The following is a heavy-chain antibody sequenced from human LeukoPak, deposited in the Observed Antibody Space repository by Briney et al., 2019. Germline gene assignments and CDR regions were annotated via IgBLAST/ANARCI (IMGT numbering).Heavy chain of an antibody. V-gene: IGHV3-48*02. D-gene: IGHD3-10*01. Sequence: GGSLRLSCAASGFTFSSYSMNWVRQAPGKGLEWVSYISSSSSSTIYYADSVKGRFTISRDNAKNSLYLQMNSLRDEDTAVYYCAGGLLWFGELAGFWGQGTLVTVSS. J-gene: IGHJ4*02. CDR2: ISSSSSSTI. CDR1: GFTFSSYS. CDR3: AGGLLWFGELAGF.